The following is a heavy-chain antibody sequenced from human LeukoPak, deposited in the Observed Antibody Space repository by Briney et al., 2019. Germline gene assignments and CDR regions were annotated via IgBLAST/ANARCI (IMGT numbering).Heavy chain of an antibody. Sequence: GRSLRLSCAASGFTFDDYAMHWVRQAPGKGLEWVSGTSWNSAYIDYADSVKGRFTISRDNAKNSLYLQMNSLRAEDTALYYCAKGLLFGDFSGLFDYWGQGTLVTVSS. CDR1: GFTFDDYA. D-gene: IGHD2/OR15-2a*01. V-gene: IGHV3-9*01. J-gene: IGHJ4*02. CDR2: TSWNSAYI. CDR3: AKGLLFGDFSGLFDY.